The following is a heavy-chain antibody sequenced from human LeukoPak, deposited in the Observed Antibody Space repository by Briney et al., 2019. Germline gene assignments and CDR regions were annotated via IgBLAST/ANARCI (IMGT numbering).Heavy chain of an antibody. CDR2: IYYSGST. CDR3: ARVGYYGSGNSGPVDY. V-gene: IGHV4-59*01. CDR1: GGSISSYY. Sequence: SQTLSLTCAVSGGSISSYYWSWIRQPPGKGLEWIGYIYYSGSTNYNPSLKSRVTISVDTSKNQFSLKLSSVTAADTAVYYCARVGYYGSGNSGPVDYWGQGTLVTVSS. J-gene: IGHJ4*02. D-gene: IGHD3-10*01.